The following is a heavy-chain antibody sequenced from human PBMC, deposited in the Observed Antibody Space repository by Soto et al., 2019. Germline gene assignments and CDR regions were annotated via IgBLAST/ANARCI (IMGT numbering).Heavy chain of an antibody. CDR2: INHSGST. Sequence: PSDSLSLTCAVYCGPVSAYYWSWIRQPPGKGLEWIGEINHSGSTNYNPSLKSRVTISVDTSKNQFSLKLSSVTAADTAVYYCAREVGTVTTNGMDVWGQGTTVTVSS. CDR3: AREVGTVTTNGMDV. J-gene: IGHJ6*02. V-gene: IGHV4-34*01. D-gene: IGHD4-17*01. CDR1: CGPVSAYY.